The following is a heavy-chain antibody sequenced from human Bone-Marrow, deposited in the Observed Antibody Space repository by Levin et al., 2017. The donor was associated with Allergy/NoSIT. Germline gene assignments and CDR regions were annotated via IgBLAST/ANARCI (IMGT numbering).Heavy chain of an antibody. CDR1: GGSISSSNW. CDR3: ARDIAAAGTGLDY. V-gene: IGHV4-4*02. Sequence: PSETLSLTCAVSGGSISSSNWWSWVRQPPGKGLEWIGEIYHSGSTNYNPSLKSRVTISVDKSKNQFSLKLSSVTAADTAVYYCARDIAAAGTGLDYWGQGTLVTVSS. D-gene: IGHD6-13*01. J-gene: IGHJ4*02. CDR2: IYHSGST.